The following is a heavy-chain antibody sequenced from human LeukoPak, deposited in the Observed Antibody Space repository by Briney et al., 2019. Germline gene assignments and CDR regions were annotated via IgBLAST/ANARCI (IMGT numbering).Heavy chain of an antibody. J-gene: IGHJ5*02. CDR3: AREASSSISSRWFDP. Sequence: SETLSLTCTVSGYSISSGYYWGWIRQPPGKGLEWIGSIYHSGSTYYNPSLKSRVTISVDTSKNQFSLKLSSVTAADTAIYYCAREASSSISSRWFDPWGQGTLVTVSS. V-gene: IGHV4-38-2*02. D-gene: IGHD6-6*01. CDR2: IYHSGST. CDR1: GYSISSGYY.